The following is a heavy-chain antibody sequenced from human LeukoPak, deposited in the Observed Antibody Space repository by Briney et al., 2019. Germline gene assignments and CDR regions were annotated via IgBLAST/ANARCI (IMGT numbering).Heavy chain of an antibody. CDR2: INSDGSST. Sequence: GGSLRLSCAASGFTFSSYWMHWVRQAPGKRLVWVSRINSDGSSTSYADSVKGRFTISRDNAKNTLYLQMNSLRAEDTAVYYCVRYIVVPTAIYAFDIWGQGTMVTVSS. D-gene: IGHD2-2*01. V-gene: IGHV3-74*01. CDR3: VRYIVVPTAIYAFDI. CDR1: GFTFSSYW. J-gene: IGHJ3*02.